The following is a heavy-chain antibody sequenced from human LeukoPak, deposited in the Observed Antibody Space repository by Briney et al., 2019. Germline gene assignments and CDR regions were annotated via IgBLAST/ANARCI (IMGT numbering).Heavy chain of an antibody. J-gene: IGHJ6*02. CDR3: AKDGYYGSRGYYGMDV. Sequence: GGSLRLSCAVSGFTFDDYAMHWVRQAPGKGLEWVSGISWNSGSIGYADSVKGRLTISRDNAKNSLYLEMNSLKPEDTAVYYCAKDGYYGSRGYYGMDVWGQGTTVTVSS. CDR2: ISWNSGSI. V-gene: IGHV3-9*01. D-gene: IGHD3-10*01. CDR1: GFTFDDYA.